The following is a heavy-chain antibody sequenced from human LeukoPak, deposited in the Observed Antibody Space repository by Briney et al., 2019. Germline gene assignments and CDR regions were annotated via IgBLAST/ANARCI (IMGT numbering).Heavy chain of an antibody. CDR2: IRSKAYGGTT. CDR1: GFTFGDYA. CDR3: ARLGRSTVVKNFDY. V-gene: IGHV3-49*04. J-gene: IGHJ4*02. Sequence: AGGSLRLSCTASGFTFGDYAMSWVRQAPGKGLEWVGFIRSKAYGGTTEYAASVKGRFSISRDDSKSIAYLQMNSLKTEDTAVYYCARLGRSTVVKNFDYWGQGTLVTVSS. D-gene: IGHD4-23*01.